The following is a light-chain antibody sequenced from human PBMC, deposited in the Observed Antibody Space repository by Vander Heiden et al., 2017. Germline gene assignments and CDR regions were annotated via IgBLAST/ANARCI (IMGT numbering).Light chain of an antibody. J-gene: IGLJ2*01. CDR2: DVS. V-gene: IGLV2-11*01. Sequence: QSALTQPRSVSGSPEQSVTISCTGTSSDVGSYNYVSWYQQHPGKAPKLMIYDVSKRPSGVPDRFSGSKSGNTASLTISGLQAEDEADYYCCSYAGSYTLVFGGGTKLTVL. CDR1: SSDVGSYNY. CDR3: CSYAGSYTLV.